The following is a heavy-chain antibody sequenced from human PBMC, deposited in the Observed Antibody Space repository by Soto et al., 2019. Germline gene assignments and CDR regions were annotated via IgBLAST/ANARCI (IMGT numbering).Heavy chain of an antibody. J-gene: IGHJ6*03. CDR3: AKNPYYDFWSGSGRNYYYMDV. Sequence: EVQLLESGGGLVQPGGSLRLSCAASGFTFSSSAMNWVRQAPGKGLDWVAGISGSGGRTYYGDSVKGRFAISRDNSKNPLYLEMNSLRAEDTAVYFCAKNPYYDFWSGSGRNYYYMDVWGKGTTVTVSS. V-gene: IGHV3-23*01. D-gene: IGHD3-3*01. CDR1: GFTFSSSA. CDR2: ISGSGGRT.